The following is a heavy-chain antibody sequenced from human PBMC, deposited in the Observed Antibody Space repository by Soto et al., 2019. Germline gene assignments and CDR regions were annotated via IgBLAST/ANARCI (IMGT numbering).Heavy chain of an antibody. J-gene: IGHJ5*02. CDR2: IYPGDSDT. V-gene: IGHV5-51*01. CDR1: GYSFTSYW. Sequence: GESLKISCKGSGYSFTSYWIGWVRQMPGKGLEWMGIIYPGDSDTRYSPSFQGQVTISADKSISTAYLQWSSLKASDTAMYYCARHEWGSYNNHSTQNWFDPWGQGTLVTVSS. D-gene: IGHD3-10*01. CDR3: ARHEWGSYNNHSTQNWFDP.